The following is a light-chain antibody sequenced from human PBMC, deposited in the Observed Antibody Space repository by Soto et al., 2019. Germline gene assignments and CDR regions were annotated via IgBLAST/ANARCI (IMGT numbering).Light chain of an antibody. CDR2: AAT. V-gene: IGKV1-27*01. Sequence: DIPMTQSPSSLSASVGDRDTITCRASQGISNYLAWYQQKPGKVPKLLIYAATTLQSGVPSRFSGSGSGTDFTLTISRLQPEDVATYYCQKYNSAPHTFGQGTRLEIK. CDR3: QKYNSAPHT. J-gene: IGKJ5*01. CDR1: QGISNY.